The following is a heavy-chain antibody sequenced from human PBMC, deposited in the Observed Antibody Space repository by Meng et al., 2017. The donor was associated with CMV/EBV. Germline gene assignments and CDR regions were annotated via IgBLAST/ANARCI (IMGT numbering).Heavy chain of an antibody. V-gene: IGHV4-4*02. CDR2: ISHSGNA. CDR1: GDSISSSNW. Sequence: GGLRLSCAVSGDSISSSNWWSWVRQPPEKGLEFVGEISHSGNANYNPSLKSRVTISVDKSKNQFSLRLSSVTAADTAVYYCARVYCSTTSCQYFDYWGQGTLVTVSS. D-gene: IGHD2-2*01. CDR3: ARVYCSTTSCQYFDY. J-gene: IGHJ4*02.